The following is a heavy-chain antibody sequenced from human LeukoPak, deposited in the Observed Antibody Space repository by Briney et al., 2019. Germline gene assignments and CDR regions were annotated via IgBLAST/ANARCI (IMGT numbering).Heavy chain of an antibody. V-gene: IGHV3-21*04. CDR1: GFTFSSYS. J-gene: IGHJ4*02. D-gene: IGHD3-22*01. CDR3: AKGARIVVITVFDY. Sequence: GGSLRLSCAASGFTFSSYSMNWVRQAPGKGLEWVSSISSSSSYIYYADSVKGRFTISRDNAKNSLYLQMNSLRAEDTAVYYCAKGARIVVITVFDYWGQGTLVTVSS. CDR2: ISSSSSYI.